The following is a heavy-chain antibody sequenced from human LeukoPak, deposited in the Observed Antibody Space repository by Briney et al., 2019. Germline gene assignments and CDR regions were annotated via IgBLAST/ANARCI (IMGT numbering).Heavy chain of an antibody. D-gene: IGHD3-10*01. CDR3: ARGPSYYGSGSYKDY. CDR1: GVSFSGYY. J-gene: IGHJ4*02. CDR2: INHSGST. Sequence: SETLSLTCAVYGVSFSGYYWSWIRQPPGKGLEWIGEINHSGSTNYNPSLKSRVTISVDTSKNQFSLKLSSVTAADTAVYYCARGPSYYGSGSYKDYWGQGTLVTVSS. V-gene: IGHV4-34*01.